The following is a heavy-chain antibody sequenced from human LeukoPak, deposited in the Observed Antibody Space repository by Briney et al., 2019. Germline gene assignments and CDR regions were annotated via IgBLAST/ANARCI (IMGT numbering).Heavy chain of an antibody. CDR2: ISDSGGST. CDR1: GFTFSSDA. Sequence: GGSLRLSCAASGFTFSSDAMSRVRQAPGKGLEWVSGISDSGGSTYYADSVKGRFTISRDNSKNTLYLQMNSLRAEDTAVYYCAKGYCSSSSCAFDYWGQGTLVTVSS. CDR3: AKGYCSSSSCAFDY. D-gene: IGHD2-2*01. V-gene: IGHV3-23*01. J-gene: IGHJ4*02.